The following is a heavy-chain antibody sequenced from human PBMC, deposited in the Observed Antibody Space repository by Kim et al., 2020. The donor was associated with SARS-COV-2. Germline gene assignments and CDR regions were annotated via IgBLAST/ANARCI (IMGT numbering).Heavy chain of an antibody. CDR1: GGSFSGYY. CDR3: ARDGRYLRYFDWSLEGGYYYGMDV. V-gene: IGHV4-34*01. D-gene: IGHD3-9*01. Sequence: SETLSLTCAVYGGSFSGYYWSWIRQPPGKGLEWIGEINHSGSTNYNPSLKSRVTISVDTSKNQFSLKLSSVTAADTAVYYCARDGRYLRYFDWSLEGGYYYGMDVWGQGTTVTVSS. J-gene: IGHJ6*02. CDR2: INHSGST.